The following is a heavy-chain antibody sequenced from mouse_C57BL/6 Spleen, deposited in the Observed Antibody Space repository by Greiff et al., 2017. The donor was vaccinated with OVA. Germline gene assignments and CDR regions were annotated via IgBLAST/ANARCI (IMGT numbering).Heavy chain of an antibody. J-gene: IGHJ4*01. CDR1: GYTFTSYG. Sequence: VKLVESGAELARPGASVKLSCKASGYTFTSYGISWVKQRTGQGLEWIGEIYPRSGNTYYNEKFKGKATLTADKSSSTAYMELRSLTSEDSAVYFCARWGYDPYYAMDYWGQGTSVTVSS. D-gene: IGHD2-2*01. V-gene: IGHV1-81*01. CDR3: ARWGYDPYYAMDY. CDR2: IYPRSGNT.